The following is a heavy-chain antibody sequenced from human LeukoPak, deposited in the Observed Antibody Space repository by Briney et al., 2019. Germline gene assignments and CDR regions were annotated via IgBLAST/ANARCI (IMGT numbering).Heavy chain of an antibody. CDR2: ISSDGISQ. D-gene: IGHD2-2*01. V-gene: IGHV3-30-3*01. CDR1: GFTFSTYA. J-gene: IGHJ4*02. Sequence: QAGGSLRLSCAASGFTFSTYAMHWVRQAPGKRLEWLVVISSDGISQYYRDSVKGRFTISRDNSKNTLYLQMNSLTGEDTAVYYCARDGDVVPAPASIDNYFDYWGQGTLVTVSA. CDR3: ARDGDVVPAPASIDNYFDY.